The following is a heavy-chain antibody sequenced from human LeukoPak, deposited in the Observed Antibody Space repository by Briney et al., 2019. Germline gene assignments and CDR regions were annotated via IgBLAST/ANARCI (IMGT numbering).Heavy chain of an antibody. D-gene: IGHD3-16*02. CDR3: ARAFQSLGGLSLPDY. J-gene: IGHJ4*02. CDR2: IHPSTGNP. Sequence: ASVKVSCKASGVTFSDYALNWVRQAPGQGLEWTGWIHPSTGNPTYAQGFTGRFVFSLDTSVSTTYLQISSLKAEDTAVYFCARAFQSLGGLSLPDYWGQGTLLTVSS. CDR1: GVTFSDYA. V-gene: IGHV7-4-1*02.